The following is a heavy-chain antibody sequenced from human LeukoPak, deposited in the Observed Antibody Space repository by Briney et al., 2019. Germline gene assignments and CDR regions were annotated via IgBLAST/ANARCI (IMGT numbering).Heavy chain of an antibody. CDR1: GYIFTSYW. CDR2: IDPSDSYT. CDR3: ARHYGAAGDFDY. V-gene: IGHV5-10-1*01. D-gene: IGHD6-13*01. Sequence: PGGSLRLSCTGAGYIFTSYWISWVRQMPGKGLEWMGRIDPSDSYTNYSPSFEGHVTISADKSISTAYLQWSSLKASDIATYYCARHYGAAGDFDYWGQGTLVTVSS. J-gene: IGHJ4*02.